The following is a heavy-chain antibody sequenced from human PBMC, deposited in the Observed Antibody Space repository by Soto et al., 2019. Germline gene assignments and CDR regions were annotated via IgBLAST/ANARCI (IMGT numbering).Heavy chain of an antibody. CDR1: GYTFTGYY. Sequence: ASVKVSCKASGYTFTGYYMHWVRQAPGQGLEWMGWINPNSGGTNYAQKFQGRVTMTRDTSISTAYMELSRLRSDDTAVHYCAGAHASGYDFGYGMDVWGQGTTVTVSS. V-gene: IGHV1-2*02. D-gene: IGHD5-12*01. CDR2: INPNSGGT. J-gene: IGHJ6*02. CDR3: AGAHASGYDFGYGMDV.